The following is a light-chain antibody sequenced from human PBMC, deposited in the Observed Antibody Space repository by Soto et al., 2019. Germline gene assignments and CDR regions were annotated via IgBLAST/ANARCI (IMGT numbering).Light chain of an antibody. CDR2: DAS. V-gene: IGKV1-5*01. CDR3: HQYKSYTPYT. CDR1: HSIGTW. J-gene: IGKJ2*01. Sequence: DIQMTQSPSALSASLGDRVTITCRASHSIGTWLAWYLQRPGKAPKLLIYDASSLGSGVPSRFSGGGSGTEFTLTISSLQPDDFGTYYCHQYKSYTPYTIGQGTKVEIK.